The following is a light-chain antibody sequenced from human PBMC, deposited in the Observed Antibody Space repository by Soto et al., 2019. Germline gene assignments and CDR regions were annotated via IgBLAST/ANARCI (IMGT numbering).Light chain of an antibody. CDR2: DAS. V-gene: IGKV3-20*01. J-gene: IGKJ1*01. CDR3: QQYGSSGT. CDR1: QSVSSY. Sequence: EIVLTQSPVTLSLSPGERATLSCRASQSVSSYLAWYQQKPGQAPRLLIYDASNRATGIPARFSGGGSGTDFTLTTSRLEPEDFAVYYCQQYGSSGTFGQGTKVDIK.